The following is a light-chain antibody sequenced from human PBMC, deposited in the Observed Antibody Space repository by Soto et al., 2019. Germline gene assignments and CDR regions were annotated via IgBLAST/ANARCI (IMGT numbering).Light chain of an antibody. CDR2: YDS. Sequence: SYELTQPPSVSVAPGKTARITCGRNNIGSKSVHWSQQKPGQAPVLVIYYDSDRPSGIPERFSGSNSGNTATLTISRVEAGDEADHYCQVWNSSRDHYVFGTGTKLTVL. CDR3: QVWNSSRDHYV. CDR1: NIGSKS. V-gene: IGLV3-21*04. J-gene: IGLJ1*01.